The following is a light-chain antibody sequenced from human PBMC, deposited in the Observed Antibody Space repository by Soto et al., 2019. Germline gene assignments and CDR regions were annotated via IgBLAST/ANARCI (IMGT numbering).Light chain of an antibody. CDR3: AAWDDSLNGVV. Sequence: QLVLTQPPSASGTPGQRVTISCSGSSSNIGSNTVNWYQQLPGTAPKLLIYDRFSGSKSGTSASLAISGLQSEDEADYYCAAWDDSLNGVVFGGGTKLTVL. CDR1: SSNIGSNT. V-gene: IGLV1-44*01. J-gene: IGLJ2*01.